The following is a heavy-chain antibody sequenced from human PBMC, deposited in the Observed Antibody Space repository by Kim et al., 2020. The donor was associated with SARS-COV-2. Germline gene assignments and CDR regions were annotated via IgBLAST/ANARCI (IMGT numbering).Heavy chain of an antibody. CDR1: GFTVSSNY. CDR2: IYSGGST. J-gene: IGHJ3*02. Sequence: GGSLRLSCAASGFTVSSNYMSWVRQAPGKGLEWVSVIYSGGSTYYADSVKGRFTISRDNSKNTLYLQMNSLRAEDTAVYYCARDRGSYYDAFDIWGQGTMVTVSS. V-gene: IGHV3-66*02. CDR3: ARDRGSYYDAFDI. D-gene: IGHD1-26*01.